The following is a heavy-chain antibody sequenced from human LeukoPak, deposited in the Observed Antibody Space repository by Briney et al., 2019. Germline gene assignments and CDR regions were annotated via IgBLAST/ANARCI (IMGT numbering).Heavy chain of an antibody. CDR3: ARHAYDFWSGYYTRHYYYGMDV. CDR1: GGSFSGYY. D-gene: IGHD3-3*01. V-gene: IGHV4-34*01. J-gene: IGHJ6*02. Sequence: PSETLSLTCAVYGGSFSGYYWSWIRQPPGKGLEWIGEINHSGSTNYNPSLKSRVTISVDTSKNQFSLKLSSVTAADTAVYYYARHAYDFWSGYYTRHYYYGMDVWGQGTTVTVSS. CDR2: INHSGST.